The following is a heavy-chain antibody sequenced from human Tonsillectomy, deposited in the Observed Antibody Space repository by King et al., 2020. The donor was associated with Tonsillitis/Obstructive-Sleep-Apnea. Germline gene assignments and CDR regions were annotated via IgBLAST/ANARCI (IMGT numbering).Heavy chain of an antibody. CDR2: IVVGSGNT. V-gene: IGHV1-58*02. CDR3: AATVPYTYYYYGMDV. D-gene: IGHD2-2*01. Sequence: MQLVQSGPEVKKPGTSVRVSCKASGFTFPSSAMQWVRQARGQRLEWIGWIVVGSGNTNYAQKFQERVTITRDMSTSTAYMELSSLRSEDTAVYYCAATVPYTYYYYGMDVWGQGTTVTVSS. CDR1: GFTFPSSA. J-gene: IGHJ6*02.